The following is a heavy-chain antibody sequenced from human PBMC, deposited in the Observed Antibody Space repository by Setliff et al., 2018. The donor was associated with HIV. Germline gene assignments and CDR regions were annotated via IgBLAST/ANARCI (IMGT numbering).Heavy chain of an antibody. V-gene: IGHV3-21*04. CDR1: GFTFSNYN. CDR3: ALLNHIVVVTALLPGDY. J-gene: IGHJ4*02. Sequence: GGSLRLSCAASGFTFSNYNMNWVRQAPGKGLEWVSSISYDSRFIYHADSMKGRFTISRDNAKKLVYLQMNTAYMELSRLRSDDTAVYYCALLNHIVVVTALLPGDYWGQGTPVTVSS. D-gene: IGHD2-21*02. CDR2: ISYDSRFI.